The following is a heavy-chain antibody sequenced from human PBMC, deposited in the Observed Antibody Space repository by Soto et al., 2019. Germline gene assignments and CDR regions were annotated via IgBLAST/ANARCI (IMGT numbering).Heavy chain of an antibody. V-gene: IGHV4-34*01. CDR3: ARFWSGYSRWFDY. CDR2: INHSGST. Sequence: SETLSLTCAVYGGSFSGYYWSWIRQPPGKGLEWIGEINHSGSTNYNPSLKSRVTISVDTSKNQFPLKLSSVTAADTAVYYCARFWSGYSRWFDYWGQGTLVTVSS. D-gene: IGHD3-3*01. CDR1: GGSFSGYY. J-gene: IGHJ4*02.